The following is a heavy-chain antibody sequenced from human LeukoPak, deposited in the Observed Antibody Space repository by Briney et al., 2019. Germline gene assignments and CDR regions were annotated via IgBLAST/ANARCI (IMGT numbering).Heavy chain of an antibody. J-gene: IGHJ4*02. CDR3: ARVQAPSSGWTQDY. Sequence: ASVKVSCKASGYTFTGYYMHWVRQAPGQGLEWMGRINPNSGGTNYAQKFQGRVTMTRDTSISTAYMELSRLRSDDTAVYYCARVQAPSSGWTQDYWGQGTLVTVSS. D-gene: IGHD6-19*01. CDR1: GYTFTGYY. CDR2: INPNSGGT. V-gene: IGHV1-2*06.